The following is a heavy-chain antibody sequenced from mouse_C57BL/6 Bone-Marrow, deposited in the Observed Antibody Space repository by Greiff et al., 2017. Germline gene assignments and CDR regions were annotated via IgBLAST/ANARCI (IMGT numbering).Heavy chain of an antibody. CDR3: GGSETPAWFAY. CDR1: GYTFTSYW. V-gene: IGHV1-53*01. CDR2: INPSNGGT. Sequence: QVQLQQPGTELVKPGASVKLSCKASGYTFTSYWMHWVKQRPGQGLEWIGKINPSNGGTNYNEKFKSKATLTVDKPSTTAYMQLSSRTSEDSAVYYCGGSETPAWFAYGGRGTVVTVSA. J-gene: IGHJ3*01.